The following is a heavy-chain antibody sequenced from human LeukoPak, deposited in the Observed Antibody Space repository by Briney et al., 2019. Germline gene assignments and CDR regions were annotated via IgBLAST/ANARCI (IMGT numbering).Heavy chain of an antibody. CDR3: ARGNYYGMDV. CDR1: GFTFRSYY. Sequence: GGSLRLSCAASGFTFRSYYTHWVRQAPGKGLVWVSRINSDGSSTSYADSVKGRFTISRDNATLYLQMNSLRAEDTAVYYCARGNYYGMDVWGQGTTVTVSS. V-gene: IGHV3-74*01. J-gene: IGHJ6*02. CDR2: INSDGSST.